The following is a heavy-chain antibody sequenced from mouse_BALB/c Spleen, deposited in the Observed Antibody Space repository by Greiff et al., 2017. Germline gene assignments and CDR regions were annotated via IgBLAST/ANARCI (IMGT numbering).Heavy chain of an antibody. J-gene: IGHJ3*01. CDR1: GFTFSDFY. V-gene: IGHV7-1*02. Sequence: EVKLMESGGGLVQPGGSLRLSCATSGFTFSDFYMAWVRQPPGKRLEWIAASRNKANDYTTEYSASVKGRFIVSRDTSQSILYLQMNALRAEATSIYYCARADYDYDVGFAYWGQGTLVTVSA. CDR3: ARADYDYDVGFAY. D-gene: IGHD2-4*01. CDR2: SRNKANDYTT.